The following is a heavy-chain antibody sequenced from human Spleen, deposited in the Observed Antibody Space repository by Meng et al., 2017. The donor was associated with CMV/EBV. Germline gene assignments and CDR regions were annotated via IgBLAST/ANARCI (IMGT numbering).Heavy chain of an antibody. CDR3: ARPQESPRV. CDR2: ITSSSSHT. J-gene: IGHJ6*01. D-gene: IGHD3-10*01. V-gene: IGHV3-21*06. CDR1: GFTFSVYS. Sequence: GSLRLSCAASGFTFSVYSMNWVRQAPGKGLEWVSSITSSSSHTHYADSVKGRFTISRDNAKNSVYLQMNSLGAEDTAVYYCARPQESPRVWGQGTTVTVSS.